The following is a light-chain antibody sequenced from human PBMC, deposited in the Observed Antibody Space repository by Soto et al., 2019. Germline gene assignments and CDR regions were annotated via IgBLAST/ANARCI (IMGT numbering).Light chain of an antibody. V-gene: IGKV3-20*01. CDR3: QQYGSSPPDT. Sequence: EIVLTQSPGTLSLSPGERATLSCRASQSVSSSYLAWYQQKPGQAPRLLIYGASSRATGIPDRFSGSGSGTDFTLTISRLEPEDFAVYYCQQYGSSPPDTFGQGTRLE. CDR1: QSVSSSY. CDR2: GAS. J-gene: IGKJ5*01.